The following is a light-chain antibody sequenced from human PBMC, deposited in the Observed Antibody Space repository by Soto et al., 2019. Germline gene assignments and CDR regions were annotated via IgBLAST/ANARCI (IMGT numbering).Light chain of an antibody. CDR2: DAS. CDR3: QQYNTYST. Sequence: DIQMTQSPSTLSGSVGDRVTIPCRASQTISSWLAWYQQKPGKAPKALIYDASTLRSGVPSRFSGGGSGTEFTLTISSLQPDDFATYYCQQYNTYSTFGQGTRLEIK. CDR1: QTISSW. V-gene: IGKV1-5*01. J-gene: IGKJ5*01.